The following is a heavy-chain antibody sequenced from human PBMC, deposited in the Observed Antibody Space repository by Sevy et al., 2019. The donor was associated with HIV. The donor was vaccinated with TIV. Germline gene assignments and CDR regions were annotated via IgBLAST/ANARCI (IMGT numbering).Heavy chain of an antibody. CDR1: GYTFTSYY. CDR3: ARGSGGRSGWFDP. CDR2: VNPSGGST. D-gene: IGHD2-15*01. Sequence: ASVKVSCKASGYTFTSYYMYWVRQAPGQGLEWMGIVNPSGGSTSYPQKFQGRVTMTRDTSTSTVYMELSRLRSEDTAVYYCARGSGGRSGWFDPWGQGTLVTVSS. V-gene: IGHV1-46*01. J-gene: IGHJ5*02.